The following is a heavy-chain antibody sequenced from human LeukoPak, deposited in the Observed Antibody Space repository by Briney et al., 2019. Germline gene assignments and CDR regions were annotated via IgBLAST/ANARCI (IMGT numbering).Heavy chain of an antibody. Sequence: GGSLRLSCAASGFTFSGYGMHWVRQAPGKGLEWVSAISGSGGSTYYADSVKGRFTISRDNSKNTLYLQMNSLRAEDTAVYYCAKDPRRGVGFVGATFDYWGQGTLVSVSS. V-gene: IGHV3-NL1*01. CDR2: ISGSGGST. J-gene: IGHJ4*02. D-gene: IGHD1-26*01. CDR1: GFTFSGYG. CDR3: AKDPRRGVGFVGATFDY.